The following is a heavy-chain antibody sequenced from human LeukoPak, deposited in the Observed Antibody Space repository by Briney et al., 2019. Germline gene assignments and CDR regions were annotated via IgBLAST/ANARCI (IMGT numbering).Heavy chain of an antibody. D-gene: IGHD4/OR15-4a*01. CDR3: VRGQGQAKSRQ. CDR2: IHPSGST. Sequence: SETLSLTCAVYGGSFSGYYWSWYRQPPGKGLEWIGEIHPSGSTHYNPSLASRVIISVDTSKNQFSLKVNSVTAADTAVYYCVRGQGQAKSRQWGQGTLATVSS. J-gene: IGHJ1*01. V-gene: IGHV4-34*01. CDR1: GGSFSGYY.